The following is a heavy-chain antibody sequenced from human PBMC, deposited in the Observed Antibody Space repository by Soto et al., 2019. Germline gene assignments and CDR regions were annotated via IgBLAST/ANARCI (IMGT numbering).Heavy chain of an antibody. V-gene: IGHV4-34*01. J-gene: IGHJ4*02. D-gene: IGHD6-25*01. CDR3: ARGLGIAAGDDY. CDR1: GGSFSGYY. CDR2: INHSGST. Sequence: SETLSLTCAVYGGSFSGYYWSWIRQPPGKGLEWIGEINHSGSTNYNPSLKSRVTISVDTSKNQLSLKLSSVTAADTAVYYCARGLGIAAGDDYWGQGTLVTVSS.